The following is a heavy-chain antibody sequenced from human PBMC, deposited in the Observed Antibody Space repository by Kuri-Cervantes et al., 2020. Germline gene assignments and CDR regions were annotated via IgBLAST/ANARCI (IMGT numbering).Heavy chain of an antibody. CDR3: ARGYYDILTGTYGMDV. V-gene: IGHV4-59*01. CDR2: IYYTGST. J-gene: IGHJ6*02. CDR1: GGSISTYY. Sequence: ESLKISCTVSGGSISTYYWTWIRQPPGQGLEWIGYIYYTGSTTYNPSLKSRVTISVDTSNNQFSLNLDSVTAADTAVYYCARGYYDILTGTYGMDVWGQGTTVTVSS. D-gene: IGHD3-9*01.